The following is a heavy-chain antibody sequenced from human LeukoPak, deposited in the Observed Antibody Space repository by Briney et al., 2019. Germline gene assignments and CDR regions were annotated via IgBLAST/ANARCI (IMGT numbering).Heavy chain of an antibody. CDR1: GFTFSSYA. Sequence: GGSLRLSCAASGFTFSSYAMSWVRQAPGKGLEWVSAISGSGGSTYYADSVKGRFTISRDDSKNTLYLQMNSLRAEDTAIYYCARDPGTLATYFDYWGPGTLVTVSS. D-gene: IGHD6-13*01. J-gene: IGHJ4*02. V-gene: IGHV3-23*01. CDR2: ISGSGGST. CDR3: ARDPGTLATYFDY.